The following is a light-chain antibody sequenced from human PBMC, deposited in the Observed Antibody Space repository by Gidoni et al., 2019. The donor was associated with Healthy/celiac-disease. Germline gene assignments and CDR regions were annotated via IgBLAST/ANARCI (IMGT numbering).Light chain of an antibody. CDR1: SSDVGGYNY. CDR2: EVS. Sequence: PGQSITISCTGTSSDVGGYNYVSWYQQHPGNAPKLMIYEVSNRPSGVSNRFSGSKSGNTASLTISGLQAEDEADYYCSSYTSSSGVFGGGTKLTVL. CDR3: SSYTSSSGV. J-gene: IGLJ2*01. V-gene: IGLV2-14*01.